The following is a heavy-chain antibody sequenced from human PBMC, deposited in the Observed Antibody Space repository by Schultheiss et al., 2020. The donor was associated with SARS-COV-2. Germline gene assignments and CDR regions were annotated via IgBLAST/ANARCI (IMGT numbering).Heavy chain of an antibody. D-gene: IGHD3-3*01. CDR3: ARMAIFGGNPFDY. CDR2: IYYSGST. CDR1: GGSISSSNW. Sequence: SETLSLTCAVSGGSISSSNWWSWVRQPPGKGLEWIGYIYYSGSTYYNPSLKSRVTISVDTCKNQFSLKLSSVTAADTAVYYCARMAIFGGNPFDYWGQGTLVTVSS. V-gene: IGHV4-4*02. J-gene: IGHJ4*02.